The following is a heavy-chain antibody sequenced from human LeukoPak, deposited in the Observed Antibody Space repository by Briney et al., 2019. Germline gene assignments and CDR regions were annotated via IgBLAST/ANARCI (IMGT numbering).Heavy chain of an antibody. J-gene: IGHJ4*02. Sequence: GGSLRLSCAASGFTFDDYGMSWVRQAPGKGLEWGSGINWNGGSTGYADSVKGRFTISRDNAKNSLYLQMNSLRAEDTALYYCAREDPEELELRRVFDYWGQGTLVTVSS. CDR3: AREDPEELELRRVFDY. D-gene: IGHD1-7*01. V-gene: IGHV3-20*04. CDR2: INWNGGST. CDR1: GFTFDDYG.